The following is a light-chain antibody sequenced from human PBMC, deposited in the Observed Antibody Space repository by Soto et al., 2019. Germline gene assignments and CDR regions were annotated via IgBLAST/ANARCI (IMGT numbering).Light chain of an antibody. CDR1: QDINDY. V-gene: IGKV1-33*01. CDR3: QQYDTLPYT. Sequence: EIQMTQSPSSLSASLGDRVTITCQASQDINDYSNWYQQKPGKAPRLLIYGASFLEVGVPSRFSGSGSGTHFTLTISSLQPEDVATYWCQQYDTLPYTFGQGTKLEIK. CDR2: GAS. J-gene: IGKJ2*01.